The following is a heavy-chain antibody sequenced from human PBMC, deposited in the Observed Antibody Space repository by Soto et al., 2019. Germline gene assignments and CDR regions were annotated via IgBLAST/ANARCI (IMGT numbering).Heavy chain of an antibody. CDR2: IIPIFGTA. D-gene: IGHD2-2*01. J-gene: IGHJ5*02. CDR1: GGAFSIYG. CDR3: ARDLWRDADYVSPSCYYNWFDP. Sequence: QVQLVQSGAEVKKPGSSVKVSCKASGGAFSIYGISWVRQAPGQGLEWMGGIIPIFGTANYAQKFQGRVTITADESTSTAYMELGSLRSEDTAVYYCARDLWRDADYVSPSCYYNWFDPWGQGTLVTVSS. V-gene: IGHV1-69*12.